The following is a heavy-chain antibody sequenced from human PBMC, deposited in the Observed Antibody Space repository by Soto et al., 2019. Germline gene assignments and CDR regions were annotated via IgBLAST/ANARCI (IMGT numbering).Heavy chain of an antibody. J-gene: IGHJ4*02. CDR1: GYTXTGYY. V-gene: IGHV1-2*02. CDR3: ARELRYIDY. D-gene: IGHD3-9*01. Sequence: SXKVSCKASGYTXTGYYMHLVRQAPGQGLEWMGWINPKSGGTNYAQKFKGRVTMTRETSISTAYMELSRLRSDDTAVYYCARELRYIDYWGQGTLGTVSS. CDR2: INPKSGGT.